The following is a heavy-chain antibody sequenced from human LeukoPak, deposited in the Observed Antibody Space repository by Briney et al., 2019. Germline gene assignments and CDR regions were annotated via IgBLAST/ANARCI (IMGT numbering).Heavy chain of an antibody. D-gene: IGHD3-3*01. J-gene: IGHJ6*03. CDR3: ARDEVYDFWSGRGAYYYYYMDV. CDR2: IIPILGIA. Sequence: ASVKVSCKASGGTFSSYTISWVRQAPGQGLEWMGRIIPILGIANYAQKFQGRVTITADKSTSTAYMELSSLRSEDTAVYYCARDEVYDFWSGRGAYYYYYMDVWGKGTTVTVSS. CDR1: GGTFSSYT. V-gene: IGHV1-69*04.